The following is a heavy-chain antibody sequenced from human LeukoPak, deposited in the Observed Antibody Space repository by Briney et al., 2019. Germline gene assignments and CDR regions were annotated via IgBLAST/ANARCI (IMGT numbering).Heavy chain of an antibody. V-gene: IGHV4-34*01. CDR1: GGSFSGYY. J-gene: IGHJ5*02. CDR3: GRALYGSGSRWFDP. D-gene: IGHD3-10*01. Sequence: SETLSLTCAVYGGSFSGYYWSWIRQPPGKGLEWIGEINHSGSTNYNPSLKSRVTISVDTSKNQFSLKLSSVTAADTAVYYCGRALYGSGSRWFDPWGQGTLVTVSS. CDR2: INHSGST.